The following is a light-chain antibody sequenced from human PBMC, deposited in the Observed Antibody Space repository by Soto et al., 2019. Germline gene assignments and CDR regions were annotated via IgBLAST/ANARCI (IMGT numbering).Light chain of an antibody. CDR3: AAWDDSLNGYV. CDR1: SSNFGSNT. Sequence: QSVLTQPPSASGTPGQRVTISCSGSSSNFGSNTVNWYQQLPGTAPKLLIYSNNQRPSGVPDRFSGSKSGTSASLAISGLQSEDEADYYRAAWDDSLNGYVFGTGTKVTVL. CDR2: SNN. J-gene: IGLJ1*01. V-gene: IGLV1-44*01.